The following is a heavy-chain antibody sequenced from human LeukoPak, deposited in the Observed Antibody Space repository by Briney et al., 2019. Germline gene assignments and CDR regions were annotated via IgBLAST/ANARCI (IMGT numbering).Heavy chain of an antibody. CDR1: GGSFSGYY. CDR2: INHSGST. D-gene: IGHD3-3*01. Sequence: SETLSLTCAVYGGSFSGYYWSWIRQPPGKGLEWIGEINHSGSTNYNPSLKSRVTISVDTSKNQFSLKLSSVTAADTAVYYCARGLRGFLEYDAFDIWGQGTMVTVSS. V-gene: IGHV4-34*01. CDR3: ARGLRGFLEYDAFDI. J-gene: IGHJ3*02.